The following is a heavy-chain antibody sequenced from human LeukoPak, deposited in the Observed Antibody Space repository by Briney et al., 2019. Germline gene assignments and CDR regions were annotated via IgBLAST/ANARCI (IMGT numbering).Heavy chain of an antibody. Sequence: GASVKVSCTASGYTFTSYYMHWVRQAPGQGLEWMGIINPSGGSTSYAQKFQGRVTMTRDTSTSTVYMELSSLRSEDTAVYYCARDYDILTGSGNTWFDPWGQGTLVTVSS. CDR2: INPSGGST. D-gene: IGHD3-9*01. J-gene: IGHJ5*02. CDR1: GYTFTSYY. CDR3: ARDYDILTGSGNTWFDP. V-gene: IGHV1-46*01.